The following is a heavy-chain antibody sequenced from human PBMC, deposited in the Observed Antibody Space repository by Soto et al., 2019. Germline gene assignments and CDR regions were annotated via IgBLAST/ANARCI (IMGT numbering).Heavy chain of an antibody. J-gene: IGHJ6*02. Sequence: GASVKVSCKASGYTFTSYGISWVRQAPGQGLEWMGWISAYNGNTNYAQKLQGRVTMTTDTSTSTAYMELRSLRSDDTAVYYCARDQGIAVYYYYYGMDVWGQGTTVTVSS. V-gene: IGHV1-18*01. CDR1: GYTFTSYG. CDR2: ISAYNGNT. CDR3: ARDQGIAVYYYYYGMDV. D-gene: IGHD6-19*01.